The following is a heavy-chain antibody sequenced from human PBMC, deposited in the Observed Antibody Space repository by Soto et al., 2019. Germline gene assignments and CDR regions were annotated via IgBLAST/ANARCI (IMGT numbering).Heavy chain of an antibody. CDR3: AKGEDSYGFTRFDY. CDR2: ISGSGVDT. V-gene: IGHV3-23*01. Sequence: HPGGSLRLSCVASGFTFRNYAINWVRQAPGKGLEWVSGISGSGVDTYYPDSLKGRFTISRDNSKNTVYLQINSLRAEDTALYYRAKGEDSYGFTRFDYWGQGTLVTVSS. J-gene: IGHJ4*02. CDR1: GFTFRNYA. D-gene: IGHD5-18*01.